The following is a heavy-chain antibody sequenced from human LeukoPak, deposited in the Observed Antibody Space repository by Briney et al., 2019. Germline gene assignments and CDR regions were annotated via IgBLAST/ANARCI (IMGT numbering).Heavy chain of an antibody. J-gene: IGHJ6*02. Sequence: PGGSLRLSCAASGLTFSNFGMNWVRQAPGKGLEWVSAISGSGGSTYYADSVKGRFTISRDNSKNTLYLQMNSLRAEDTAVYYCAKDDCSGGSCYYYYGMDVWGQGTTVTVSS. CDR3: AKDDCSGGSCYYYYGMDV. V-gene: IGHV3-23*01. CDR1: GLTFSNFG. D-gene: IGHD2-15*01. CDR2: ISGSGGST.